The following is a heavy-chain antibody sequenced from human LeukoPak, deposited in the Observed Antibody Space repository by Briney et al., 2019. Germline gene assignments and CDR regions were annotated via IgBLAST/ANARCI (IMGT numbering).Heavy chain of an antibody. D-gene: IGHD3-22*01. V-gene: IGHV3-66*01. CDR3: ARDISSGYYDAFDI. CDR1: GFXVSSNY. Sequence: GGSLRLSCGASGFXVSSNYISWVRQAPGKGLEWVSIIYSGGSTYYADSVKGRFTISRDNSKNTLYLQMNSLRAEDTAVYYCARDISSGYYDAFDIWGQGTMVTVSS. CDR2: IYSGGST. J-gene: IGHJ3*02.